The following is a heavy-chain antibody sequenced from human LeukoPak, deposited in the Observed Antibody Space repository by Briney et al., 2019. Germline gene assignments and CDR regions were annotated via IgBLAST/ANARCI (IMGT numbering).Heavy chain of an antibody. D-gene: IGHD6-6*01. CDR2: IYSGGST. CDR1: GFTVSGDY. J-gene: IGHJ4*02. Sequence: GGSLRLSCAAFGFTVSGDYMSWVRQVPGRGLEWVSVIYSGGSTYYADSVKGRFTISRDNSKNTLYLQMNSLRAEDTAVYYCARGIVARLGPFDSWGQGTQVTVSS. V-gene: IGHV3-53*01. CDR3: ARGIVARLGPFDS.